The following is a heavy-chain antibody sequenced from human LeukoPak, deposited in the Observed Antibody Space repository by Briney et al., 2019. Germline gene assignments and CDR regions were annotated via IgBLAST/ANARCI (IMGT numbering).Heavy chain of an antibody. J-gene: IGHJ5*02. CDR2: IYSGGST. D-gene: IGHD3-9*01. CDR3: ARAGYDILTGFWFDP. CDR1: GFTFSSYG. Sequence: PGGSLRLSCAASGFTFSSYGMHWVRQAPGKGLEWVSVIYSGGSTYYADSVKGRFTISRDNSKNTLYLQMNSLRAEDTAVYYCARAGYDILTGFWFDPWGQGTLVTVSS. V-gene: IGHV3-53*01.